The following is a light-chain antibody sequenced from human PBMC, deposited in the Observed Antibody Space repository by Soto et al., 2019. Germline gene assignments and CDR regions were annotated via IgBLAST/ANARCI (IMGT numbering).Light chain of an antibody. CDR2: GAS. CDR3: QKCNSARWT. V-gene: IGKV1-27*01. J-gene: IGKJ1*01. CDR1: QGIRNY. Sequence: IQMTQSPASLSASLGDSVNITCRASQGIRNYLDWYQQKPGKVPKLIIYGASTLQSGVPSRFSGSGSGTDFTLTISSLQPEDVEPYYCQKCNSARWTFGQGTKVDIK.